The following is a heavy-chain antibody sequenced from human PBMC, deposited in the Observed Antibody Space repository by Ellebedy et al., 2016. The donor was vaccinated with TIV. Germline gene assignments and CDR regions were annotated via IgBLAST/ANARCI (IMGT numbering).Heavy chain of an antibody. CDR3: ARGGGDRPHALDV. CDR1: GGSMISDDHY. V-gene: IGHV4-30-4*08. J-gene: IGHJ3*01. CDR2: IYYRGTT. Sequence: MPSETLSLTCTVSGGSMISDDHYWSWVRQPPGKGLEWIGYIYYRGTTYYNPSLKHRLIMSVAKSKSQVSLKSTSVTATYPAVYYCARGGGDRPHALDVWGQGTKVTVSS. D-gene: IGHD3-10*01.